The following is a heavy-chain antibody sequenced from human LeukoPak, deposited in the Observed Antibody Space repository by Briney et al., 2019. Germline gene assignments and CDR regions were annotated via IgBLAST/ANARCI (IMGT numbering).Heavy chain of an antibody. CDR2: ISAYNGNT. J-gene: IGHJ5*02. CDR3: ARRLREYCSGGSCYGTNWFDP. CDR1: GHIFATYV. V-gene: IGHV1-18*01. D-gene: IGHD2-15*01. Sequence: ASVKVSCKASGHIFATYVMHWVRQAPGQGLEWMGWISAYNGNTNYAQKLQGRVTMTTDTSTSTAYMELRSLRSDDTAVYYCARRLREYCSGGSCYGTNWFDPWGQGTLVTVSS.